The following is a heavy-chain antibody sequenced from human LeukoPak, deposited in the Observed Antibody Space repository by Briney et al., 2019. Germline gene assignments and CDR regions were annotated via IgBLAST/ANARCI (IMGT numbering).Heavy chain of an antibody. CDR1: GGPISSYY. CDR3: ARDRQWLTSGESYYYGMDV. V-gene: IGHV4-59*01. Sequence: SETLFLTCTVSGGPISSYYWSWIQQPPGKGLEWIGYIYYSGSTNYNPSLKSRVTISVDTSKNQFSLKLRSVTAADTAVYYCARDRQWLTSGESYYYGMDVWGQGTTVTVSS. J-gene: IGHJ6*02. CDR2: IYYSGST. D-gene: IGHD6-19*01.